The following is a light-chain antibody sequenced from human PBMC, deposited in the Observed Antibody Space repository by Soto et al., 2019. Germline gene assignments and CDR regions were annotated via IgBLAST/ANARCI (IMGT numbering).Light chain of an antibody. CDR2: GAS. V-gene: IGKV3-20*01. CDR1: QRFSRSS. Sequence: EIVLTQSPGTLSLSPGERATLSCRASQRFSRSSLAWYQQKPGQAPRLLIYGASSRATGIPDRFSGSGSGTDFNLTISRLEPEDFAVYYCQQYGSSPRTFGQGTNVEI. CDR3: QQYGSSPRT. J-gene: IGKJ1*01.